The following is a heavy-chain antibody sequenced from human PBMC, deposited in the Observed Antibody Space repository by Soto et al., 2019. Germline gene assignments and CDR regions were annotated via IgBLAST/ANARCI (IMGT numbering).Heavy chain of an antibody. D-gene: IGHD6-6*01. Sequence: GGSLRLSCAASGFTFSTYWMSWVRQAPGMGLECVANIKMDGSEKNYVGSVEGRFTISRDNTKNSLYLQMNGLRDEDTAVYYCARYSSSSGWLDPWGQGTLVTVSS. V-gene: IGHV3-7*03. CDR3: ARYSSSSGWLDP. J-gene: IGHJ5*02. CDR1: GFTFSTYW. CDR2: IKMDGSEK.